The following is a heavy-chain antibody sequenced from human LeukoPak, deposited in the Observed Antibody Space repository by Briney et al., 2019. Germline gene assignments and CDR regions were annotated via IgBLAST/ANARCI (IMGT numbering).Heavy chain of an antibody. V-gene: IGHV4-61*01. Sequence: SETLSLTCTVSGASVSSGYYYWSWIRQPPGKGLEWIGYIYYSGSTDYNPSLKSRVTISVDTSKNQFSLKLSSVTAADTAVYYCARLTPYSGSPLGDYWGQGTLVTVSS. CDR2: IYYSGST. J-gene: IGHJ4*02. CDR3: ARLTPYSGSPLGDY. D-gene: IGHD1-26*01. CDR1: GASVSSGYYY.